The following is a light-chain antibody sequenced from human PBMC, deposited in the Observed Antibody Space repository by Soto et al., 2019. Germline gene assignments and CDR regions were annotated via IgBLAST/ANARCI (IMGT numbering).Light chain of an antibody. CDR3: QQLNSYPR. V-gene: IGKV1-9*01. CDR1: QGISSY. Sequence: IQLTQSPSSLSASVGDRVTITCRASQGISSYLAWYQQKPGRAPKLLIYDASTLQSGVPSRFSGSGSGTDFTLTISSLQPEDFATYYCQQLNSYPRFGPGTKVDIK. J-gene: IGKJ3*01. CDR2: DAS.